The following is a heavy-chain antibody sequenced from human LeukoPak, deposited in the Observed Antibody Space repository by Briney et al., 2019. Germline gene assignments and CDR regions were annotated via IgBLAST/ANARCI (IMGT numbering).Heavy chain of an antibody. Sequence: PGWSLRLSCAASGFTFRNYNMNWVRQAPGKGLEWVSYISTSSGTIYYADSVKGRFTISRDNAKNSLYLQTNNLSAEDTAVYYCARRASYYGSGSYGAYYYYMDVWGKGTTVTISS. V-gene: IGHV3-48*01. CDR1: GFTFRNYN. CDR2: ISTSSGTI. J-gene: IGHJ6*03. CDR3: ARRASYYGSGSYGAYYYYMDV. D-gene: IGHD3-10*01.